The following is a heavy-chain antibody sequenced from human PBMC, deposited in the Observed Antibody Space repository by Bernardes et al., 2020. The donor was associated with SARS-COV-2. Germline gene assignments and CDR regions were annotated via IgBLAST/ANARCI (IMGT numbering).Heavy chain of an antibody. CDR3: AHRLDFASPSCYATCDP. CDR1: GFSLTSSGVG. V-gene: IGHV2-5*02. CDR2: IYWDGDK. J-gene: IGHJ1*01. D-gene: IGHD2-2*01. Sequence: PTLVKPKETLTLTCTFSGFSLTSSGVGVDWIRQPPGKALEWLALIYWDGDKRYSPSLKNRLTITKDTSKNQVVLTMTNVHPGDTATYYCAHRLDFASPSCYATCDPGAQRTRVTVTS.